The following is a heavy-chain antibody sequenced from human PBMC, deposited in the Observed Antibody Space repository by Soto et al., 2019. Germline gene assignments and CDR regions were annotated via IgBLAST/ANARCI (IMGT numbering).Heavy chain of an antibody. CDR2: ISYDGSNK. D-gene: IGHD6-13*01. V-gene: IGHV3-30*18. Sequence: GGSLRLSCAASGFTFSTYGMHWVRQAPGKGLEWVAVISYDGSNKYYADSVRGRFTISRDNSKNTLYMEMNSLRGEDTAVYYCAKDRGSSWTLPGDYWGQGTLVTVSS. J-gene: IGHJ4*02. CDR1: GFTFSTYG. CDR3: AKDRGSSWTLPGDY.